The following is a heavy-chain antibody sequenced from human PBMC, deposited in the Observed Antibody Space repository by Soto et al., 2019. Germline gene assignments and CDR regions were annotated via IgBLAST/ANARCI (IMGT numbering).Heavy chain of an antibody. Sequence: GESLKISCQGSGYSYGMHWVRQAPGKGLEWVAVIWYDGSNKYYADSVKGRFTISRDNSKNTLYLQMNSLRAEDTAVYYCARVNYYDSSGYFDYWGQGTLVTVSS. CDR3: ARVNYYDSSGYFDY. CDR2: IWYDGSNK. D-gene: IGHD3-22*01. J-gene: IGHJ4*02. V-gene: IGHV3-33*01. CDR1: GYSYG.